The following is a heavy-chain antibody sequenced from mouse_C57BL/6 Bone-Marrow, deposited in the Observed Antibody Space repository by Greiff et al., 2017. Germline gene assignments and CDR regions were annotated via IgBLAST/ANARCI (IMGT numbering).Heavy chain of an antibody. CDR2: IDPENGAT. CDR1: GSNIKDDY. Sequence: EVKLQESGAELVRPGASVKLSCPASGSNIKDDYMHWVKLRPEQGLEWIGWIDPENGATECASKFQGKATITADTSSNTAYLQLSSLTSEDTAVYYCTTDHWGQGTTLTVSA. CDR3: TTDH. J-gene: IGHJ2*01. V-gene: IGHV14-4*01.